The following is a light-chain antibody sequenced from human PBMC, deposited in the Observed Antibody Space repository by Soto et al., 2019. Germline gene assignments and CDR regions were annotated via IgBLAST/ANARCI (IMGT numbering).Light chain of an antibody. CDR2: EVS. CDR3: SSYAGSNIFYV. Sequence: QSALTQPPSASGSPGQSVTISCTGTISDVGGYNYVSWYQQHPGKAPKLMIYEVSKRPSGVPDRFSGSKSGNTASLTVSGLQAEDEADYYCSSYAGSNIFYVFGTGTKVTVL. CDR1: ISDVGGYNY. V-gene: IGLV2-8*01. J-gene: IGLJ1*01.